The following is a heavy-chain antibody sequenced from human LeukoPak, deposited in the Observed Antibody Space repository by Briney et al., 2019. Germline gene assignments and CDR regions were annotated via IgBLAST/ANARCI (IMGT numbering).Heavy chain of an antibody. V-gene: IGHV4-39*07. D-gene: IGHD3-10*01. J-gene: IGHJ4*02. CDR3: ARGDYGSGSVDY. Sequence: ETLSLTCTVSGGSISSSSYYWGWIRQPPGKGLEWIGSIYYSGSTYYNPSLKSRVTISVDTSKNQFSLKLSSVTAADTAVYYCARGDYGSGSVDYWGQGTLVTVSS. CDR1: GGSISSSSYY. CDR2: IYYSGST.